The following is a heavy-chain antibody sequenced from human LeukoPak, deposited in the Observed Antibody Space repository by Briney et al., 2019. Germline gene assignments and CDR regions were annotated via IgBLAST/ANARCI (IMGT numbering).Heavy chain of an antibody. D-gene: IGHD3-10*01. J-gene: IGHJ5*02. CDR2: IYYSGST. CDR1: GGFTSSYY. V-gene: IGHV4-59*01. CDR3: ARDIGSVPFDP. Sequence: SETLSLTCTVSGGFTSSYYWGWIRQPPGKGLEWIGYIYYSGSTNYNPSLKSRVTISVDTSKNQFSLKLSSVTAADTAVYYCARDIGSVPFDPWGQGTLVTVSS.